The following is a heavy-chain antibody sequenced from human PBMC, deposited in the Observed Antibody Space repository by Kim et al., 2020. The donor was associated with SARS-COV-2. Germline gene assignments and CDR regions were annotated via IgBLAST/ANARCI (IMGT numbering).Heavy chain of an antibody. CDR3: AKDLVSSSFCAFHI. CDR2: LSWNSGVI. V-gene: IGHV3-9*01. Sequence: GGSLRLSCAASGFTFGYFAMHWVRQGPGKGLAWVSGLSWNSGVIGYADSVKGRFTISRHNADNSLYLQMNSLRAEDTAFYYCAKDLVSSSFCAFHIWGQG. D-gene: IGHD6-6*01. J-gene: IGHJ3*02. CDR1: GFTFGYFA.